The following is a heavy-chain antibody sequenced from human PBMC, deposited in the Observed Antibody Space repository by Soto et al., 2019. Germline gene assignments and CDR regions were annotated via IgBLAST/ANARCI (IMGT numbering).Heavy chain of an antibody. J-gene: IGHJ4*02. CDR1: GFPFSSYW. Sequence: EVQLVESGGDLVQRGGSLRLSCAASGFPFSSYWMHWVRHTPGKGLDWVARISGDGVTTYYADSVTGRFTVSRDNAKNTLSLQISGLRAEYTAVYYCAREYYGLLTGYYTDYWGQGTLGCVSS. V-gene: IGHV3-74*01. CDR3: AREYYGLLTGYYTDY. D-gene: IGHD3-9*01. CDR2: ISGDGVTT.